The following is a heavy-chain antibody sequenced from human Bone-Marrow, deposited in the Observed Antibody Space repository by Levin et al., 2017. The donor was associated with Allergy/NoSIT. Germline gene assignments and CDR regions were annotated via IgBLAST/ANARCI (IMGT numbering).Heavy chain of an antibody. CDR3: ARDRDGYSYHRVGWFDP. CDR1: GGSISSGGYY. D-gene: IGHD5-18*01. CDR2: IYYSGST. J-gene: IGHJ5*02. V-gene: IGHV4-31*03. Sequence: SETLSLTCTVSGGSISSGGYYWSWIRQHPGKGLEWIGYIYYSGSTYYNPSLKSRVTISVDTSKNQFSLKLSSVTAADTAVYYCARDRDGYSYHRVGWFDPWGQGTLVTVSS.